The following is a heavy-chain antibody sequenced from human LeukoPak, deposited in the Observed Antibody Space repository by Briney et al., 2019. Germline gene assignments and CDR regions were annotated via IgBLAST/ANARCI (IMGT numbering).Heavy chain of an antibody. CDR3: ARRLGYCSSTSCYSVYFDY. V-gene: IGHV4-61*02. J-gene: IGHJ4*02. Sequence: PSQTLSLTCTVSGGSISSGNYYWSWIRQPAGKGLEYIGRIYNSGITNYNPSLKSRVTISVDTSKNQFSLKLSSVTAADTAVYYCARRLGYCSSTSCYSVYFDYWGQGTLVTVSS. CDR1: GGSISSGNYY. CDR2: IYNSGIT. D-gene: IGHD2-2*01.